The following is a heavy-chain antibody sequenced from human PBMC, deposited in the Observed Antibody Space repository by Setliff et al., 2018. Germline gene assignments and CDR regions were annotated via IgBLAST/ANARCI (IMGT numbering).Heavy chain of an antibody. J-gene: IGHJ4*02. CDR1: GYTFTSYA. Sequence: ASVKVSCKASGYTFTSYAMHWVRQAPGQGLEWMGWINAGNGNTKYSQKFQGRVAITRDTSASTAYMELSSLRSEDTAVYYCARAIPPGYISTWFSSWGQGTLVTVSS. CDR3: ARAIPPGYISTWFSS. V-gene: IGHV1-3*01. CDR2: INAGNGNT. D-gene: IGHD6-13*01.